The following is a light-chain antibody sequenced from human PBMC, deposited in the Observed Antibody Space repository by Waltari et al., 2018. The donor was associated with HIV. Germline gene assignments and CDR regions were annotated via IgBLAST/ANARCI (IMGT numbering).Light chain of an antibody. CDR2: DAS. J-gene: IGKJ5*01. CDR3: QHYNDWPIT. CDR1: QSVSSN. Sequence: EIVMTQSPATLSVSPGERATLSCRASQSVSSNLAWYQQIPGQAPRLLIYDASTRAPGSPARFSGSGSGTEFTLTISSLQSEDFAIYYCQHYNDWPITFGQGTRLEIK. V-gene: IGKV3-15*01.